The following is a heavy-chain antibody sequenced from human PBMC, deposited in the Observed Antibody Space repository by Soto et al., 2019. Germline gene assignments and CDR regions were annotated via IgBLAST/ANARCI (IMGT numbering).Heavy chain of an antibody. CDR3: ARSGVRYYYDSSGYSLADY. CDR1: GGSVSSGSYY. D-gene: IGHD3-22*01. CDR2: IYYSGST. Sequence: PSETLSLTCTVSGGSVSSGSYYWSWIRQPPGKGLEWIGYIYYSGSTNYNPSLKSRVTISVDTSKNQFSLKLSSVTAADAAVYYCARSGVRYYYDSSGYSLADYWGQGTLVTVSS. J-gene: IGHJ4*02. V-gene: IGHV4-61*01.